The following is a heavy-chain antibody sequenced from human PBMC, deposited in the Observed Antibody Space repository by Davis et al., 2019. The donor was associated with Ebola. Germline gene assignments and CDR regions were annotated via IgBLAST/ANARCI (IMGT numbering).Heavy chain of an antibody. CDR1: GFTFSSYG. D-gene: IGHD6-19*01. V-gene: IGHV3-30*18. CDR3: AKDPHSSGWYPLFDY. Sequence: GESLKISCAASGFTFSSYGMHWVRQAPGKGLEWVAVISYDGSNKYYADSVKGRFTISRDNSKNTLYLQMNSLRAEDTAVYYCAKDPHSSGWYPLFDYWGQGTLVTVSS. J-gene: IGHJ4*02. CDR2: ISYDGSNK.